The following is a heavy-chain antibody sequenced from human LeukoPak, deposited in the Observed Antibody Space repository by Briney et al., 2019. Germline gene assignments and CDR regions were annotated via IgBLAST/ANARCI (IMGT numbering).Heavy chain of an antibody. D-gene: IGHD6-19*01. V-gene: IGHV3-21*01. CDR1: GFTFGSYS. CDR2: ISSSSSYI. CDR3: ARDPPLIAVAGTDGY. J-gene: IGHJ4*02. Sequence: GGSLRLSCAASGFTFGSYSMNWVRQAPGKGLEWVSSISSSSSYIYYADSVKGRFTISRDNAKNSLYLQMNSLRAEDTAVYYCARDPPLIAVAGTDGYWGQGTLVTVSS.